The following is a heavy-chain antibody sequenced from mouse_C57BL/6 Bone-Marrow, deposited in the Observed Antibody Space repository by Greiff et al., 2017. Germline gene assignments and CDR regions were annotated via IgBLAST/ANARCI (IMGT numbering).Heavy chain of an antibody. J-gene: IGHJ3*01. CDR3: ARSGNYGPFAY. CDR1: GYTFTSYG. V-gene: IGHV1-81*01. CDR2: IYPRSGNT. Sequence: LVESGAELARPGASVKLSCKASGYTFTSYGISWVKQRTGQGLEWIGEIYPRSGNTYYNEKFKGKATLTADKSSSTAYMELRSLTSEDSAVYFCARSGNYGPFAYWGQGTLVTVSA. D-gene: IGHD1-1*01.